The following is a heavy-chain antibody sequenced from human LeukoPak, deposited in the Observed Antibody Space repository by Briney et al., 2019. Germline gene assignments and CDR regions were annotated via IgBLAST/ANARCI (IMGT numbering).Heavy chain of an antibody. Sequence: GASVKVSCKASGYTFTSYYMHWVRQAPGQGLEWMGIINPSGGSTSYARKFQGRVTMTRDTSTSTVYMELSSLRSEDTAVYYCARETYYDFWSGYFHYYYYGMDVWGQGTTVTVSS. D-gene: IGHD3-3*01. V-gene: IGHV1-46*01. J-gene: IGHJ6*02. CDR3: ARETYYDFWSGYFHYYYYGMDV. CDR1: GYTFTSYY. CDR2: INPSGGST.